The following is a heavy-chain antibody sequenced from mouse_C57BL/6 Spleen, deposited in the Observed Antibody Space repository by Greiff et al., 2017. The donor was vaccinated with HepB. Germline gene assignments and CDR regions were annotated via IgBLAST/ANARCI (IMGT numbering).Heavy chain of an antibody. V-gene: IGHV5-17*01. D-gene: IGHD2-5*01. CDR1: GFTFSDYG. CDR3: ARQNYSNYVEAMDY. CDR2: ISSGSSTI. Sequence: EVQLVESGGGLVKPGGSLKLSCAASGFTFSDYGMHWVRQAPEKGLEWVAYISSGSSTIYYADTVKGRFTISRDHAKNTLFLQMTSLRSEDTAMYYCARQNYSNYVEAMDYWGQGTSVTVSS. J-gene: IGHJ4*01.